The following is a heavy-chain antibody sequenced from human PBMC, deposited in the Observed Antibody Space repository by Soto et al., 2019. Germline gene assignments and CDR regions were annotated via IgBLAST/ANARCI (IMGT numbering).Heavy chain of an antibody. CDR3: ARTSPDCSSTSCYGNYYYYYMDV. J-gene: IGHJ6*03. V-gene: IGHV1-18*01. D-gene: IGHD2-2*01. CDR1: GYTFTSYG. Sequence: ASVKVSCKASGYTFTSYGISWVRQAPGQGLEWMGWISAYNGNTNYAQKLQGRVTMTTDTSTSTAYMELRSLRSDDTAVYYCARTSPDCSSTSCYGNYYYYYMDVWGKGTTVTVSS. CDR2: ISAYNGNT.